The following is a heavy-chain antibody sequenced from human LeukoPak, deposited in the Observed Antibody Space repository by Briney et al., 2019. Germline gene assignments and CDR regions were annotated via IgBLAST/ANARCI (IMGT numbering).Heavy chain of an antibody. J-gene: IGHJ6*03. CDR2: IIPIFGTA. Sequence: SVKLFCKASGHTFSSYAISWVRQAPGQGLEWMGGIIPIFGTAKYAQKFQGRVTITTDGSSSTAYMELSSLRSEDTAVYYCGLGYSYGYYYYMDVWGKGTTVTVSS. D-gene: IGHD5-18*01. CDR3: GLGYSYGYYYYMDV. CDR1: GHTFSSYA. V-gene: IGHV1-69*05.